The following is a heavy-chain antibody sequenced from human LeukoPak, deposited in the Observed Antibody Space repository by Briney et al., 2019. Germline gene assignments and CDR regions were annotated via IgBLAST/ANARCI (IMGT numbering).Heavy chain of an antibody. CDR2: ITSGGGYT. V-gene: IGHV3-21*06. Sequence: GGSLRLSCAASGFTFSNALMSWVRQAPGKGLEWVSSITSGGGYTYYADSVKGGFTTSRDNAKNSLSLRLDSLRAEDTAVYYCARGHYDVLTSSYKWTPDYWGQGTLVTVSS. CDR3: ARGHYDVLTSSYKWTPDY. J-gene: IGHJ4*02. CDR1: GFTFSNAL. D-gene: IGHD3-9*01.